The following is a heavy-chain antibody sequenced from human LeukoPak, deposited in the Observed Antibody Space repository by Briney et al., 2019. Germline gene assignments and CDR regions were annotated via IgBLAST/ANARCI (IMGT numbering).Heavy chain of an antibody. J-gene: IGHJ4*02. V-gene: IGHV3-64*02. CDR3: TRADCSSSSCYTVEY. CDR1: GFSFTESG. Sequence: GGSLRLSCAASGFSFTESGMHWVRQAPGKGLEFVSVISSDGDSTYYADSVKGRFIISRDDSKNTLYLQMGSLRADDMAVYYCTRADCSSSSCYTVEYWGQGTLVTVSS. D-gene: IGHD2-2*01. CDR2: ISSDGDST.